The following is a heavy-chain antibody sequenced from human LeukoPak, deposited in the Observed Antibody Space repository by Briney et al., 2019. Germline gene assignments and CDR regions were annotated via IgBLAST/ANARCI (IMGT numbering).Heavy chain of an antibody. Sequence: GASLRLSCAASGFTFSNYAMSWVRQAPGKGLEWVSAIVGSGDSTYYADSVKGRFSISRDNSKNTLFLQMNSLRVEDTALYYCSKWGDYDVLTGYYDSDFWGQGTLVTVSS. J-gene: IGHJ4*02. D-gene: IGHD3-9*01. CDR2: IVGSGDST. CDR3: SKWGDYDVLTGYYDSDF. CDR1: GFTFSNYA. V-gene: IGHV3-23*01.